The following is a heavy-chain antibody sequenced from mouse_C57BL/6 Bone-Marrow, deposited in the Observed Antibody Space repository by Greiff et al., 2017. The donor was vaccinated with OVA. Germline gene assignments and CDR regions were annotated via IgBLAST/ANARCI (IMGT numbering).Heavy chain of an antibody. D-gene: IGHD1-1*01. V-gene: IGHV1-18*01. CDR3: ARRRHYYGSPYWYFDV. CDR1: GYTFTDYN. Sequence: VQLQQSGPELVKPGASVKIPCKASGYTFTDYNMDWVKQSHGKSLEWIGDINPNNGGTIYNQKFKGKATLTVDKSSSTAYMELRSLTSEDTAVYYCARRRHYYGSPYWYFDVWGTGTTVTVSS. J-gene: IGHJ1*03. CDR2: INPNNGGT.